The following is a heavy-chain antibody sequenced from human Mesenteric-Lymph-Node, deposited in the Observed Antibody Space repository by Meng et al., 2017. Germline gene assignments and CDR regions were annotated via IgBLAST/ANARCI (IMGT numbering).Heavy chain of an antibody. Sequence: QGERREVGPGLVKPSQTLSLTCTVSGGSISSGDYYWSWIRQPPGKGLEWIGCIYYSGSTYYNPSLKGRVTISVDTSKNQFSLNLSSVTAADTAVYYCARGQRSYSGSYPEWFDPWGQGTLVTVSS. D-gene: IGHD1-26*01. V-gene: IGHV4-30-4*01. CDR3: ARGQRSYSGSYPEWFDP. J-gene: IGHJ5*02. CDR1: GGSISSGDYY. CDR2: IYYSGST.